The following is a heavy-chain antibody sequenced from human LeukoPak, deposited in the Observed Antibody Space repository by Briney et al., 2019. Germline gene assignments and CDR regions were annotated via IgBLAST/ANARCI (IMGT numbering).Heavy chain of an antibody. CDR1: GGSINTYY. J-gene: IGHJ5*02. CDR3: ARSRSASGSSHWFDP. Sequence: SETLSLTCTVSGGSINTYYWSWIRQPPGKRLEWIGYIFYSGSTNYNPSRKSRVTISVDTSNNQFSLKLNSGIAADTAVYYCARSRSASGSSHWFDPWGQGTLVTVSS. V-gene: IGHV4-59*01. CDR2: IFYSGST. D-gene: IGHD3-10*01.